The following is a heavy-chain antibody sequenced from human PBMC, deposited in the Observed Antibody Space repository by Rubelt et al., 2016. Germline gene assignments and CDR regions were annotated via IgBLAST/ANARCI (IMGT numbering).Heavy chain of an antibody. V-gene: IGHV1-8*01. CDR2: MNPHTGNT. J-gene: IGHJ5*02. CDR1: QETFTSSD. CDR3: ARRLGTAEEGSVRFDP. D-gene: IGHD5/OR15-5a*01. Sequence: ASVKVYPEALQETFTSSDINWVRQATGQRLEWMGWMNPHTGNTGYAQKFQGRVTMTRSTSINTAYMELSSLTSEDTAVYYCARRLGTAEEGSVRFDPWGQGTLVTVSS.